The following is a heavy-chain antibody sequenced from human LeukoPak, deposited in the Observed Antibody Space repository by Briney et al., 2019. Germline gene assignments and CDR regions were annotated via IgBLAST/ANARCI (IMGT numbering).Heavy chain of an antibody. V-gene: IGHV1-24*01. CDR2: FDPEDGET. D-gene: IGHD2-8*01. J-gene: IGHJ4*02. CDR3: ATVRTNGVGFDY. CDR1: GYTLTELY. Sequence: ASVKVSCKVSGYTLTELYMHWVRQAPGKGLEWMGGFDPEDGETIYAQKFQGRVTMTEDTSTDTAYMELSSLRSEDTAVYYCATVRTNGVGFDYWGQGTLVTVSS.